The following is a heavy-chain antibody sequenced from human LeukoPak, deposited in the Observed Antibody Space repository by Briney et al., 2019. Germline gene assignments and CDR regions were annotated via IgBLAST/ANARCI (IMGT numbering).Heavy chain of an antibody. V-gene: IGHV1-69*05. CDR3: ARISGGHFEGYYFDY. Sequence: SVKVSCKASGGTFSSYAISWVRQAPGQGLEWMGGIIPIFGTANYAQKFQGRVTITTDESTSTAYMELSSLRSEDTAVYYCARISGGHFEGYYFDYWGQGTLVTVSS. J-gene: IGHJ4*02. CDR1: GGTFSSYA. CDR2: IIPIFGTA. D-gene: IGHD2-15*01.